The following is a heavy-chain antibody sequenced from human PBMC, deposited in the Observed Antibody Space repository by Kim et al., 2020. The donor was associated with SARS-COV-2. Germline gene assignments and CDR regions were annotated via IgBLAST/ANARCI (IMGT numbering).Heavy chain of an antibody. J-gene: IGHJ4*02. Sequence: EYAASVKGRFTISRDDSKSIAYRQMNSLKTEDTAVYYCVKRGRFGGDPDYWGQGTLVTVSS. CDR3: VKRGRFGGDPDY. D-gene: IGHD3-10*01. V-gene: IGHV3-49*02.